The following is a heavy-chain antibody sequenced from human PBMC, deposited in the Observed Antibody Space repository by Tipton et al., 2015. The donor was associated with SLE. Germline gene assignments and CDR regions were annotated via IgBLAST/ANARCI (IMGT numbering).Heavy chain of an antibody. CDR3: AGGYYSDRPFNY. D-gene: IGHD1-26*01. J-gene: IGHJ4*02. V-gene: IGHV4-4*01. CDR1: GASVSSPGHW. CDR2: IYHSGIT. Sequence: SLRLSCTVSGASVSSPGHWWTWVRQPPEKGLEWLGEIYHSGITNFNPSLKSRLTMSVDTSKNQFSLSLTSVTAADTAIYFCAGGYYSDRPFNYWGQGALVTVPS.